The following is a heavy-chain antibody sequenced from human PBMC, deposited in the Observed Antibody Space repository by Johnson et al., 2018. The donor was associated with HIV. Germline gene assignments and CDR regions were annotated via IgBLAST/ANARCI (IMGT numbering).Heavy chain of an antibody. J-gene: IGHJ3*02. CDR3: ARDRELPIVVGAFDS. D-gene: IGHD1-26*01. CDR2: IYSGGST. Sequence: VQVVESGGGLVQPGGSLRLSCAASGFTFSSYWMHWVRQAPGKGLVWVSVIYSGGSTYYADSVKGRFTISRDNSKNTLYLQMNSLRAEDTALYYCARDRELPIVVGAFDSWGQGPMVTVSS. V-gene: IGHV3-66*01. CDR1: GFTFSSYW.